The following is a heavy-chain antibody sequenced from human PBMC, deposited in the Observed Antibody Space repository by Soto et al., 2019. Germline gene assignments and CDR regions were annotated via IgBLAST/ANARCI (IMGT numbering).Heavy chain of an antibody. CDR1: GGSISSSSYY. CDR3: ARQIGYSYGFLLYYFDY. V-gene: IGHV4-39*01. J-gene: IGHJ4*02. CDR2: IYYSGST. D-gene: IGHD5-18*01. Sequence: QLQLQESGPGLVKPSETLSLTCTVSGGSISSSSYYWGWIRQTPGKGLEWIGSIYYSGSTYYHPSLKSRATISVGTSKNQFSLKLSSVTSADTAVYYCARQIGYSYGFLLYYFDYWGQGTLVTVSS.